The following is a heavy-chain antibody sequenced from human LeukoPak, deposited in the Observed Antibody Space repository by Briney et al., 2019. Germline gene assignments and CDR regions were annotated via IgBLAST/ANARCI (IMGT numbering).Heavy chain of an antibody. D-gene: IGHD3-10*02. CDR3: AELGITMTGGV. J-gene: IGHJ6*04. V-gene: IGHV3-48*03. Sequence: PGGSLRLSCAASGFTFSSYEMNWVRQAPGKGLEWVSYISSSGNTIYYADSVKGRFTISRDNAKNSLYLQMNSLRAEDTAVYYCAELGITMTGGVWGKGTTVTISS. CDR1: GFTFSSYE. CDR2: ISSSGNTI.